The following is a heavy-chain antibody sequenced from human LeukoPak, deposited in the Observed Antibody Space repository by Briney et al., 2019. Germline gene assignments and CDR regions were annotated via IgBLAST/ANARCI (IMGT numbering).Heavy chain of an antibody. D-gene: IGHD5-18*01. V-gene: IGHV1-18*01. J-gene: IGHJ4*02. CDR3: ARDIGYRSGSYYFDH. CDR2: ISAYNTNT. Sequence: ASVKVSCKASGYTFTNCGISWVRQAPGQGLEWMGWISAYNTNTNYAQKLQGRVIMTTDTSTSTAYMELRSLRSDDTAVYYCARDIGYRSGSYYFDHWGQGTLVTVSS. CDR1: GYTFTNCG.